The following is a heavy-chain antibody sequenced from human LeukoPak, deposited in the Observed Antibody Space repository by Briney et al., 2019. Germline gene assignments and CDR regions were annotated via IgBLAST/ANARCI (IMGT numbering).Heavy chain of an antibody. CDR1: GGSISSGSSY. J-gene: IGHJ6*03. V-gene: IGHV4-61*02. Sequence: PSQTLSLTCTVSGGSISSGSSYWSWIRQPAGKGLEWIGRIYTSGSTNYNPSLKSRVTISVDTSKNQFSLKLSSVTAAVTAVYYCAAAAHYDFWSGSPDYYYYYYMDVWGKGTTVTVSS. CDR2: IYTSGST. D-gene: IGHD3-3*01. CDR3: AAAAHYDFWSGSPDYYYYYYMDV.